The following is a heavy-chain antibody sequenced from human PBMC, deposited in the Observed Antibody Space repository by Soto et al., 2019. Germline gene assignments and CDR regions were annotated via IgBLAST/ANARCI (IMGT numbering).Heavy chain of an antibody. J-gene: IGHJ5*02. CDR1: GYTFTTFW. D-gene: IGHD2-2*01. Sequence: GESLKISCTGFGYTFTTFWISWVRQMPGRGLEWMGRIDPRDSYTTYSPSFQGHVTISVDKSIRTAYLQWGSLKASDTAMYYCARLYCTSSTCDSWFDPWGQGTLVTSPQ. V-gene: IGHV5-10-1*01. CDR3: ARLYCTSSTCDSWFDP. CDR2: IDPRDSYT.